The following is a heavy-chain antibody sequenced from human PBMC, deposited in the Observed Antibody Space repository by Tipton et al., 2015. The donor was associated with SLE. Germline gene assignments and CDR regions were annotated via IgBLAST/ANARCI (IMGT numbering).Heavy chain of an antibody. D-gene: IGHD5-18*01. Sequence: QLVQSGAEVKKPGASVKVSCKASGYTFTDYYMHWVRQAPGQGLEWMGWINPNSGGTNSAQKFQGRVTMTSDTSISTAYMELSRLRSDDTAVYYCARDRQVWRYFDYWGQGTLVTVSS. V-gene: IGHV1-2*02. CDR1: GYTFTDYY. CDR2: INPNSGGT. J-gene: IGHJ4*02. CDR3: ARDRQVWRYFDY.